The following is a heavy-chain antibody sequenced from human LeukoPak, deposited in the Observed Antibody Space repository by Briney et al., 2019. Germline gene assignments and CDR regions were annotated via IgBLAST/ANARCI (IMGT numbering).Heavy chain of an antibody. Sequence: SQTLSLTCTVSGGSISSGGYYWSWIRQPPGKGLEWIGYIYHSGSTYYNPSLKSRVTISVDRSKNQFSLKLSSVTAADTAVYYCTRGRSSGSYYASYYWYFDLWGRGTLVTVSS. V-gene: IGHV4-30-2*01. J-gene: IGHJ2*01. D-gene: IGHD1-26*01. CDR3: TRGRSSGSYYASYYWYFDL. CDR2: IYHSGST. CDR1: GGSISSGGYY.